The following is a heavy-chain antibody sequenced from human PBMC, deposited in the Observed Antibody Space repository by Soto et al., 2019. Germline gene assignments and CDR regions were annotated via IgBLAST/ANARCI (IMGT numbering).Heavy chain of an antibody. CDR3: ARDTPPTDY. CDR2: ISAYNTNT. J-gene: IGHJ4*02. V-gene: IGHV1-18*01. CDR1: GYTFTSYH. Sequence: QVQLVQPGAEVKKPGASVKVSCKTSGYTFTSYHISWVRQAPGQGLEWMGWISAYNTNTNYAQKFQGRVTTTTDTLTSTASMELRRLRSDDTAVYYCARDTPPTDYWGQGTLVTVSS.